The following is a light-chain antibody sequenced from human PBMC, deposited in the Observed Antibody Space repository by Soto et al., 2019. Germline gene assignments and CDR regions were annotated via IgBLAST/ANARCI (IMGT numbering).Light chain of an antibody. J-gene: IGKJ3*01. V-gene: IGKV1-12*01. Sequence: DIPMTQSPSSISASVGDRVTITCRASQPISSWLAWYQQVPGQAPYLLIYPASTLQSGVPSRFSGSGSGTDFTLTINSLQPEDFATYFCQQSYSIPRLTFGPGTRVEIK. CDR3: QQSYSIPRLT. CDR2: PAS. CDR1: QPISSW.